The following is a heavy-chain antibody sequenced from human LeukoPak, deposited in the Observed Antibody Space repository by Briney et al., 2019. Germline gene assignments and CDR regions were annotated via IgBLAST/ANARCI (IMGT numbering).Heavy chain of an antibody. CDR2: INPSGGST. V-gene: IGHV1-46*01. D-gene: IGHD2/OR15-2a*01. J-gene: IGHJ4*02. CDR3: SRVPINRKGWPIDY. CDR1: GGTFSSYA. Sequence: ASVKVSCKASGGTFSSYAISWVRQAPGQGLEWMGLINPSGGSTSYAQKFQGRVTMTRDTSTSTVYMELSSLKTEDTGVYYCSRVPINRKGWPIDYWGQGTLVTVSS.